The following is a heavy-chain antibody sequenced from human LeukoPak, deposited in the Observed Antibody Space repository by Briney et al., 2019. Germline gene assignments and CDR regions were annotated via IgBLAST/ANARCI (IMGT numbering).Heavy chain of an antibody. D-gene: IGHD1-26*01. CDR3: ARGGSYAYGFDI. Sequence: QPGGSLRLSCAASGFTFSSYAMSWVRQAPGKGLEWVSAISGSGGSTYYADSVKGRFTISRDNAKNSLYLQMNSLRAEDTAVYYCARGGSYAYGFDIRGQGTMVTVSS. J-gene: IGHJ3*02. CDR2: ISGSGGST. CDR1: GFTFSSYA. V-gene: IGHV3-23*01.